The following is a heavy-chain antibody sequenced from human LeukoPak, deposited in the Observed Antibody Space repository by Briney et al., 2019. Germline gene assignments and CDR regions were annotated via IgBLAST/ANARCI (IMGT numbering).Heavy chain of an antibody. V-gene: IGHV4-39*06. Sequence: PSETLSLTCTVSRGSISSGNYYWSWIRQPPGKGLEWIGEIDHSGSTNYNPSLKNRVTISLDTSKNQFALRLNSVTAADTAVYFCARGGWSGYYYGSGSYSTDHWGQGTLVTVSS. CDR2: IDHSGST. J-gene: IGHJ4*02. D-gene: IGHD3-10*01. CDR1: RGSISSGNYY. CDR3: ARGGWSGYYYGSGSYSTDH.